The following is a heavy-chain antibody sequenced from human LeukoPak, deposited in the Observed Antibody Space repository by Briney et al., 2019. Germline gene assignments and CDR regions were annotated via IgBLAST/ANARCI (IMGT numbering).Heavy chain of an antibody. J-gene: IGHJ3*01. Sequence: GASVKVSCKASAYTFTGYYMHWVRQAPGQGLEWMGWINTNSGDTNYAQKFQGRVTMTRDTSISTAYMELSRLRSDDTAVYYCARDITFGGVIVNGFDVWGQGTMVTVSS. CDR3: ARDITFGGVIVNGFDV. CDR2: INTNSGDT. V-gene: IGHV1-2*02. CDR1: AYTFTGYY. D-gene: IGHD3-16*02.